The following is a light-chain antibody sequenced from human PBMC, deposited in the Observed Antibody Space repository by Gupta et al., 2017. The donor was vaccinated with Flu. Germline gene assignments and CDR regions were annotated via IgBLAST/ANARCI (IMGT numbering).Light chain of an antibody. J-gene: IGLJ3*02. Sequence: QSVLTQPPSASGTPGQRVTISCSGGSSNIEINYVYWYQHVPGTAPKLFVYRDNQRPSGVPDRFSGSKSGTSASLAISGLRSEDEADYYCATWDDSLRGWVFGGGTKLTVL. CDR1: SSNIEINY. V-gene: IGLV1-47*01. CDR2: RDN. CDR3: ATWDDSLRGWV.